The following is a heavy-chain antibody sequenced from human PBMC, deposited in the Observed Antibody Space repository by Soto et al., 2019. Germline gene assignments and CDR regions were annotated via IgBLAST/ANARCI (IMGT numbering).Heavy chain of an antibody. V-gene: IGHV4-59*08. J-gene: IGHJ5*01. Sequence: PSETLSLTCTVSGGSISSYYWSWIRQPPGKGLEWIGYIYYSGSTNYNPSLKSRVTISVDTSKNQFSLKLSSVTAADTAVYYCARHLGYDSSGYYRNWFDSWGQGTLVTVS. CDR1: GGSISSYY. CDR2: IYYSGST. CDR3: ARHLGYDSSGYYRNWFDS. D-gene: IGHD3-22*01.